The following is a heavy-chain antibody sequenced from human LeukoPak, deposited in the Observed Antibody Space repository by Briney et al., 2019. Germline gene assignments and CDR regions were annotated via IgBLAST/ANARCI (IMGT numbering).Heavy chain of an antibody. Sequence: GGSLRLSCAASGFTFSSYSMNWVRQAPGKGLEWVSAISGSGGSTYYTDSVKGRFTISRDNSKNTLYLQMNSLRAEDTAVYYCAKDSNYGDYYYYGMDVWGQGTTVTVSS. D-gene: IGHD4-17*01. CDR1: GFTFSSYS. CDR3: AKDSNYGDYYYYGMDV. V-gene: IGHV3-23*01. CDR2: ISGSGGST. J-gene: IGHJ6*02.